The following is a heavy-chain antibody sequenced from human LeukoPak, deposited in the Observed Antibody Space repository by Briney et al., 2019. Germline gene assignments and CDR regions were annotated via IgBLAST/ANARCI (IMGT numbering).Heavy chain of an antibody. CDR3: ARDLAYSGSYESGDD. V-gene: IGHV3-11*06. J-gene: IGHJ4*02. CDR2: ISSSSSYT. CDR1: GFTFSDYY. D-gene: IGHD1-26*01. Sequence: GGSLRLSCAASGFTFSDYYMSWIRQAPGKGLEWVSYISSSSSYTNYADSVKGRFTISRDNAKNSLYLQMNSLRAEDTAVYYCARDLAYSGSYESGDDWGQGTLVTVSS.